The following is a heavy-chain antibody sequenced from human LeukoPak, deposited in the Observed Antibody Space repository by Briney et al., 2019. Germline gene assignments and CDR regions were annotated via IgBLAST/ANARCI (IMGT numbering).Heavy chain of an antibody. D-gene: IGHD2-2*02. CDR3: ARDCSRTSCSTRFDN. Sequence: GASVKVSCKASGYTFTSYDINWVRQATGQGLEWMGWMNPNSGNTGYAQKFQGRVTITRDTSISTAYMELSGLRSEDTAVYFCARDCSRTSCSTRFDNWGQGTLVTVSS. J-gene: IGHJ4*02. V-gene: IGHV1-8*01. CDR2: MNPNSGNT. CDR1: GYTFTSYD.